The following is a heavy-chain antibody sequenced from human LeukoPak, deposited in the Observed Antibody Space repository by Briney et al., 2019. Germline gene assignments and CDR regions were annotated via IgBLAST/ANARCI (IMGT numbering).Heavy chain of an antibody. V-gene: IGHV3-30*18. CDR2: ISYDGSNK. J-gene: IGHJ4*02. D-gene: IGHD6-19*01. Sequence: PGGSLRLSCAASGFTFSSYGMHWVRQAPGKGLEWVAVISYDGSNKYYADSVKGRFTISRDNSKNTLYLQMNSLRAEDTAVYYCAKVSKDAIAVVEDYWGQGTLVTVSS. CDR3: AKVSKDAIAVVEDY. CDR1: GFTFSSYG.